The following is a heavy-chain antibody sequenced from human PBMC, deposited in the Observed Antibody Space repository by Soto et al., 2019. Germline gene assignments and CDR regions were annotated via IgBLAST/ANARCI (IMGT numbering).Heavy chain of an antibody. J-gene: IGHJ6*02. D-gene: IGHD3-3*01. CDR1: GFTFSSYA. V-gene: IGHV3-23*01. Sequence: GGSLRLSCAASGFTFSSYAMSWVRQAPGKGLEWVSAISGSGGSTYYADSVKDRFTISRDNSKNTLYLQMNSLRAEDTAVYYCAKDCITIFGVVIRPLDYYYYGMDVWGQGTTVTVSS. CDR2: ISGSGGST. CDR3: AKDCITIFGVVIRPLDYYYYGMDV.